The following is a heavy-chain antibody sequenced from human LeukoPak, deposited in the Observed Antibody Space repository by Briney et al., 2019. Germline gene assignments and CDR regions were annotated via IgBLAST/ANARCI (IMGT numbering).Heavy chain of an antibody. Sequence: GGSLRLSCAASGFTFSSYSMNWVRQAPGKGMEWVSYISSSSSTIYYADSVKGRFTISRDNAKNSLYLQMNSPRDEDTAVYYCARAASYYDSSGYYSWGQGTLVTVSS. CDR1: GFTFSSYS. D-gene: IGHD3-22*01. CDR3: ARAASYYDSSGYYS. V-gene: IGHV3-48*02. CDR2: ISSSSSTI. J-gene: IGHJ5*02.